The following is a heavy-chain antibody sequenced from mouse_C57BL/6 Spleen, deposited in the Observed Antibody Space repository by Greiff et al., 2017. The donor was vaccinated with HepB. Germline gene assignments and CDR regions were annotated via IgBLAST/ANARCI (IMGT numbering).Heavy chain of an antibody. V-gene: IGHV3-6*01. D-gene: IGHD2-4*01. CDR3: ARWSDYDRDY. Sequence: EVKLQESGPGLVKPSQSLSLTCSVTGYSITSGYYWNWIRQFPGNKLEWMGYISYDGSNNYNPSLKNRISITRDTSKNQFFLKLNSVTTEDTATYYCARWSDYDRDYWGQGTTLTVSS. CDR1: GYSITSGYY. J-gene: IGHJ2*01. CDR2: ISYDGSN.